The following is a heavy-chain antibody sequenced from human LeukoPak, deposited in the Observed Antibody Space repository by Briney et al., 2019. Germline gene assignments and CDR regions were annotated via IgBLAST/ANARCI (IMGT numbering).Heavy chain of an antibody. J-gene: IGHJ4*02. D-gene: IGHD4-17*01. CDR1: GYRFTTNW. V-gene: IGHV5-51*01. Sequence: GESLKISCKGSGYRFTTNWIGWVRQMPGKGLEWMGIIYPSDSDTRYSPSFQGQVTISADKSISTAYLQWSSLKASDTAMYYCARRYGHSSDHWGQGTLVTVSS. CDR3: ARRYGHSSDH. CDR2: IYPSDSDT.